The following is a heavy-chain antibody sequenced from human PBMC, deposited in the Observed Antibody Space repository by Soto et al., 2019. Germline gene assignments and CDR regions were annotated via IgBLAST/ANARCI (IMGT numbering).Heavy chain of an antibody. J-gene: IGHJ2*01. Sequence: QVQLQQWGAGLLKPSETLSLTCAVYGGSFSGYYWSWIRQPPGKELEWIGEINHSGNTNYNPALKSRVTIAVDTSKNQFSLKLSSVTAADTAVYYCARGRGTTVVTTGTTGGFDLWGRGTLVTVSS. CDR3: ARGRGTTVVTTGTTGGFDL. V-gene: IGHV4-34*01. D-gene: IGHD4-17*01. CDR1: GGSFSGYY. CDR2: INHSGNT.